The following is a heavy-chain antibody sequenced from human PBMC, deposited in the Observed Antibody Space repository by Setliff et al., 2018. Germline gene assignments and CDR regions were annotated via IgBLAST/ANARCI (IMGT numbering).Heavy chain of an antibody. Sequence: PSETLSLTCTVSGGSISSYYWSWIRQPPGKGLEWIGYIYYSGSTNYNPSPKSRVTISVDTSKNQFSLKLSSVTAADTAVYYCAIPGYGDYFGYFRNWSQGTLVTVSS. CDR1: GGSISSYY. CDR2: IYYSGST. D-gene: IGHD4-17*01. CDR3: AIPGYGDYFGYFRN. J-gene: IGHJ1*01. V-gene: IGHV4-59*01.